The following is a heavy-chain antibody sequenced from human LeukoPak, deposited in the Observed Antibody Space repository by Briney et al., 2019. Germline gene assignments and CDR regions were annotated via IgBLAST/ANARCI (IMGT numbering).Heavy chain of an antibody. J-gene: IGHJ4*02. CDR2: IRYDGSNK. D-gene: IGHD4-17*01. CDR1: GFTFNKYG. CDR3: AKDTHIGYGDPSALYDY. Sequence: PGGSLRLSRAAPGFTFNKYGMHWVRQAPGKGLGRVTFIRYDGSNKYYADSVKGRFAISRDNSKNTLYLQMNSLRAEDTAVYYCAKDTHIGYGDPSALYDYWGQGTLVTVSS. V-gene: IGHV3-30*02.